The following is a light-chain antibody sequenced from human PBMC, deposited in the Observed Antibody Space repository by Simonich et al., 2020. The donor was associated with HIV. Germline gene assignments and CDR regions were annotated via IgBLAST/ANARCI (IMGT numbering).Light chain of an antibody. CDR2: GAS. CDR3: QQYNYWPLFLT. Sequence: KVMTQSPATLSVSPGERATLSCRASQSVSSNLAWYQQQPGQSPRLLIYGASARATGIPARFSGSGSGTECTLTISSLQSEDFAVYYCQQYNYWPLFLTFGGGTKVEIK. V-gene: IGKV3-15*01. CDR1: QSVSSN. J-gene: IGKJ4*01.